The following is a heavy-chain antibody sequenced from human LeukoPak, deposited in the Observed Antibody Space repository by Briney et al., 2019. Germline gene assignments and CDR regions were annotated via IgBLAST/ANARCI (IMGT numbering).Heavy chain of an antibody. Sequence: GGSLRLSCAASGFTFSSYGMHWVRQAPGKGLEWVAFIRYDRSDKYYADSVKGRFTISRDNSKNTLYLQMNSLRPEDTAVYYCARVMWPTVTTNYYYYYLDVWGKGTTVTVSS. CDR1: GFTFSSYG. V-gene: IGHV3-30*02. CDR2: IRYDRSDK. D-gene: IGHD4-17*01. CDR3: ARVMWPTVTTNYYYYYLDV. J-gene: IGHJ6*03.